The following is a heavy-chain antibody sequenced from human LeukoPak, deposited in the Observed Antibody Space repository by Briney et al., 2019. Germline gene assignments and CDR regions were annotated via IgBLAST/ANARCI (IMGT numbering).Heavy chain of an antibody. Sequence: SETLSLTCAVYGGSFSGYYWSWIRQPPGKGLEWIGEINHSGSTNYNPSLKSRVTISVDTSKNQFSLKLSFVTAADTAVYYCARHAGPPTTVTIHFDYWGQGTLVTVSS. CDR2: INHSGST. D-gene: IGHD4-17*01. CDR1: GGSFSGYY. J-gene: IGHJ4*02. CDR3: ARHAGPPTTVTIHFDY. V-gene: IGHV4-34*01.